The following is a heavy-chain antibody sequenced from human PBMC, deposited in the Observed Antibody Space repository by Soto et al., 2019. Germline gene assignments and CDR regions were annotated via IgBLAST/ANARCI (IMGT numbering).Heavy chain of an antibody. CDR3: ARTYYYDSSGWGDYYYGMDV. J-gene: IGHJ6*02. CDR2: IYHSGST. Sequence: PSETLSLTCAASGGSISSGGYSWSWIRQPPGKGMEWIGYIYHSGSTYYNPSLKSRDTISVDRSKNQYSLKLSSVTAADTAVYYCARTYYYDSSGWGDYYYGMDVWGQGTTVTVSS. CDR1: GGSISSGGYS. V-gene: IGHV4-30-2*01. D-gene: IGHD3-22*01.